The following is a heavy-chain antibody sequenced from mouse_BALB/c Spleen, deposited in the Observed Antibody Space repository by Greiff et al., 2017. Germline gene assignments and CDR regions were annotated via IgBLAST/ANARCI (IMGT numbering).Heavy chain of an antibody. J-gene: IGHJ3*01. V-gene: IGHV2-2*02. CDR2: IWSGGST. D-gene: IGHD2-1*01. Sequence: VKLVESGPGLVQPSQSLSITCTVSGFSLTSYGVHWVRQSPGKGLEWLGVIWSGGSTDYNAAFISRLSISKDNSKSQVFFKMNSLQANDTAIYYCARNLGGNYGFAYWGQGTLVTVSA. CDR1: GFSLTSYG. CDR3: ARNLGGNYGFAY.